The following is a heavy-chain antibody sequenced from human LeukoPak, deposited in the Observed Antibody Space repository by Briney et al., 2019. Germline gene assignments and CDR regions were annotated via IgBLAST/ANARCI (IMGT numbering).Heavy chain of an antibody. CDR1: GGSISSYY. Sequence: SETLSLTCTVSGGSISSYYWSWIRQPPGKGLEWIGYIYYSGSTNYNPSLKSRVTISVDTSKNQFSLKLSSVTAADTAVYYCARGNTAMVAYYFDYWGQGTLVAVSS. J-gene: IGHJ4*02. CDR2: IYYSGST. D-gene: IGHD5-18*01. V-gene: IGHV4-59*01. CDR3: ARGNTAMVAYYFDY.